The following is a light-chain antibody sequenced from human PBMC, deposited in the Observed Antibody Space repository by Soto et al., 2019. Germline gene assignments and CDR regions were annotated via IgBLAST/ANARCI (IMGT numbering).Light chain of an antibody. CDR1: QDISNY. Sequence: DLQMTQSPSSLSASVGDRVTITCRASQDISNYLAWYQQKPGKVPKLLIYAASALQSGVPSRFSGSGSGTDFTLTISSLQPEDVATYYCQKYNSAPWTFGQGTKVEIK. J-gene: IGKJ1*01. V-gene: IGKV1-27*01. CDR2: AAS. CDR3: QKYNSAPWT.